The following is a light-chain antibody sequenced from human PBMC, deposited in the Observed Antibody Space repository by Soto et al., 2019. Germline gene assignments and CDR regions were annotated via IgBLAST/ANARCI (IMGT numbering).Light chain of an antibody. CDR3: QQSSSTPFT. V-gene: IGKV1-39*01. CDR1: QSITTS. J-gene: IGKJ3*01. CDR2: GAS. Sequence: DIQVTQAPSSLSASVGDRVTITCRASQSITTSLSWHQQKPGKAPKVLIYGASKLQGGVPSRFRGSGSGTDFTLTISSLQPEDFAAYYCQQSSSTPFTFGPGTRVDV.